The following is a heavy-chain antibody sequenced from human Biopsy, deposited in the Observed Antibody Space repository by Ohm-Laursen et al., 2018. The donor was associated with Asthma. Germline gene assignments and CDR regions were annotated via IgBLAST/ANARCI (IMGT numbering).Heavy chain of an antibody. CDR3: ARHQEAASYHYDGSIAY. CDR2: MYYSGSA. Sequence: TLSLTCSVSGGAIRTSGYYWGWIRQPPGKGLEWIGSMYYSGSAYYNPSLESRVTISVDTSKNQFSLKLSSVTAADTAVYFCARHQEAASYHYDGSIAYWDQGIPVTVSS. V-gene: IGHV4-39*01. J-gene: IGHJ4*02. CDR1: GGAIRTSGYY. D-gene: IGHD3-22*01.